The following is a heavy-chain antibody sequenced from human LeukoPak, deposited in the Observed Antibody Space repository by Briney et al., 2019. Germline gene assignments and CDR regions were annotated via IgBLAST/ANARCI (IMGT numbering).Heavy chain of an antibody. Sequence: ASVKVSCKASGYTFTGYYMHWVRQAPGQGLEWMGWINPKSSGTNYAQKFQGRVTMTRDTSITTAYMEMSRLRSDDTAVYYCASSIWGTTGFWFDPWGQGTLVTVYS. CDR2: INPKSSGT. J-gene: IGHJ5*02. D-gene: IGHD3-16*01. CDR3: ASSIWGTTGFWFDP. V-gene: IGHV1-2*02. CDR1: GYTFTGYY.